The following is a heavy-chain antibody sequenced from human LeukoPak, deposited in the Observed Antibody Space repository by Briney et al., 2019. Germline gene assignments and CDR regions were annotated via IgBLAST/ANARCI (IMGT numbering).Heavy chain of an antibody. J-gene: IGHJ4*02. CDR3: AKDMYYYDSSGYYRGMDY. CDR2: ISYDGSNK. D-gene: IGHD3-22*01. CDR1: GFTFSSYG. V-gene: IGHV3-30*18. Sequence: GGSLRLSCAASGFTFSSYGMHWVRQAPGKGLEWVAVISYDGSNKYYADSVKGRFTISRDNSKNTLYLQMNSLRAEDTAVYYCAKDMYYYDSSGYYRGMDYWGQGTLVTVSS.